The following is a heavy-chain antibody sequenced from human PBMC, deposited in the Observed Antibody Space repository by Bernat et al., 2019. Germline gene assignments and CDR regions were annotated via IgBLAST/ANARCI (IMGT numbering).Heavy chain of an antibody. CDR2: VSSSGDNS. CDR3: VKDEHSYGHDAFDI. J-gene: IGHJ3*02. Sequence: EVQLVESGGGLVQPGGSLRLSCSASGFTFNDFAFHWVRQAPGTGLQYVSGVSSSGDNSSYADSVKGRFTISRDNSRNTLYLEMSSLRAEDTAVYFCVKDEHSYGHDAFDIWGQGTMVTVSS. D-gene: IGHD5-18*01. CDR1: GFTFNDFA. V-gene: IGHV3-64D*06.